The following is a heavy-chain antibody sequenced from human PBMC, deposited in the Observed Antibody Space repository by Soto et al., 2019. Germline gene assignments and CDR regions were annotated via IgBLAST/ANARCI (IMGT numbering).Heavy chain of an antibody. CDR1: GFNFSPYS. V-gene: IGHV3-48*01. J-gene: IGHJ4*02. D-gene: IGHD3-22*01. Sequence: VGSLRLSCAASGFNFSPYSMNWVRQTPGKRLEWLSYITGGSETISYADSVRGRSTISRDNAKTSVYLQLNRLRPEDTAIYFCTTSNGHLDNWGRGTLVTVSS. CDR2: ITGGSETI. CDR3: TTSNGHLDN.